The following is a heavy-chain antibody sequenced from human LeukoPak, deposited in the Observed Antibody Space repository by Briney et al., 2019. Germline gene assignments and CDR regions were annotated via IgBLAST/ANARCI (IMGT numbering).Heavy chain of an antibody. CDR2: ITDGGGST. J-gene: IGHJ4*02. D-gene: IGHD3-9*01. V-gene: IGHV3-23*01. CDR3: AKFYDILTGYFDY. CDR1: GFTFSSYA. Sequence: GGSLRLSCAASGFTFSSYAMSWVRQSPGKGLEWVSGITDGGGSTYYADSVKGRFTISRDNSKNTLYLLMNSLRAEDTAVYYCAKFYDILTGYFDYWGQGTLVTVSS.